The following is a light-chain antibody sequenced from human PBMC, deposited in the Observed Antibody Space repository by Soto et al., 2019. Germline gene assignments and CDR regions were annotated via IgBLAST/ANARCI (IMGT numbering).Light chain of an antibody. CDR2: SSH. J-gene: IGLJ2*01. Sequence: QSVLTQPPSASGTPGQRVTISCAGSISNIGSNSVNWYQQLPGTAPKLLMDSSHQRPSGVPDRFSGSKSGTSASLAISGLQSEDEADYYCAAWDDSLNGVVFGGGTKLTVL. CDR1: ISNIGSNS. V-gene: IGLV1-44*01. CDR3: AAWDDSLNGVV.